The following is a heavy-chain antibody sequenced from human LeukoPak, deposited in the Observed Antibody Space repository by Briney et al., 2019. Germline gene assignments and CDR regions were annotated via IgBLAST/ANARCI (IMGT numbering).Heavy chain of an antibody. J-gene: IGHJ6*02. Sequence: SVKVSCKASGGTFSSYAISWVRQAPGQGLEWMGRIIPILGIANYAQKFQGRVTITADKSTSTAYLELSSLRSEDTAVYYCASGSRYYYGMDVWGQGPTVTVSS. CDR2: IIPILGIA. CDR1: GGTFSSYA. CDR3: ASGSRYYYGMDV. V-gene: IGHV1-69*04.